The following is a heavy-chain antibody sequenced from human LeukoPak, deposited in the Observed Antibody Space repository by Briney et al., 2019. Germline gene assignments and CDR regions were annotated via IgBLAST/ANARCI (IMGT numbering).Heavy chain of an antibody. CDR2: ISSSSSYI. CDR3: ARDIVVVVAAKGGDLYDY. V-gene: IGHV3-21*01. J-gene: IGHJ4*02. CDR1: GFTFSSYA. Sequence: PGGSLRLSCAASGFTFSSYAMSWVRQAPGKGLEWVSSISSSSSYIYYADSVKGRFTISRDNAKNSLYLQMNSLRAEDTAVYYCARDIVVVVAAKGGDLYDYWGQGTLVTVSS. D-gene: IGHD2-15*01.